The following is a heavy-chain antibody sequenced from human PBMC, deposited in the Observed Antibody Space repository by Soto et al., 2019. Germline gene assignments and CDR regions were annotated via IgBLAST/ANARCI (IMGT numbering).Heavy chain of an antibody. CDR2: ISSSSSYI. J-gene: IGHJ4*02. V-gene: IGHV3-21*01. D-gene: IGHD2-2*01. Sequence: EVQLVESGGGLVKPGGSLRLSCAASGFSFSSYSMNWVRQAPGKGLEWVSSISSSSSYIYYADSVKGRFTISRDNAKNSLYLQMNSLRAEDTAVYYCARDLYCSSSSCYQGFVDCWGQGTLVTVSS. CDR3: ARDLYCSSSSCYQGFVDC. CDR1: GFSFSSYS.